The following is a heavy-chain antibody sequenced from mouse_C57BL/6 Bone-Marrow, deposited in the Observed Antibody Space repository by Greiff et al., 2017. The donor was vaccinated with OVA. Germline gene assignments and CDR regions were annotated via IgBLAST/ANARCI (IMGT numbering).Heavy chain of an antibody. CDR2: IDPANGDT. V-gene: IGHV14-4*01. CDR3: TTGGWDWFTY. D-gene: IGHD3-3*01. Sequence: VQLQQSGAELVRPGASVKLSCTASGFNIKDDYMHWVKQRPEQGLEWIGWIDPANGDTEYASKFQGKATITADTSSNTAYLQLSSLTSEDTAVYYCTTGGWDWFTYWGQGTLVTVSA. J-gene: IGHJ3*01. CDR1: GFNIKDDY.